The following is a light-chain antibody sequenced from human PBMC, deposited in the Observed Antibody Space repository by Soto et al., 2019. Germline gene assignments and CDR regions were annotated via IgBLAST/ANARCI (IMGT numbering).Light chain of an antibody. J-gene: IGKJ1*01. CDR1: QYVSKY. CDR2: AAS. Sequence: DIQMTQSPSSLSASVGDRVTITCRASQYVSKYVNWYQQKPGKAPKLLISAASSLQSGVPSSFSGSGFGTAFTLTISSLQPEDFETYHCQQSYSAPVTFGQGTKVDIX. V-gene: IGKV1-39*01. CDR3: QQSYSAPVT.